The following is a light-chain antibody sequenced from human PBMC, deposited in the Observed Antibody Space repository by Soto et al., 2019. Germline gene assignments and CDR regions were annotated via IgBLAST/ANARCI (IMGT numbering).Light chain of an antibody. J-gene: IGKJ1*01. V-gene: IGKV1-39*01. CDR1: QSLGTN. Sequence: DIQMTQSPSSLSASVGDRVTITCRARQSLGTNLNWYQQRPGKAPKLLIYAVSRLQSGVSSRFSGSGSGTDFTLSINSLQREDFATYYCQQTYSAPPLFGQGTKVDIK. CDR2: AVS. CDR3: QQTYSAPPL.